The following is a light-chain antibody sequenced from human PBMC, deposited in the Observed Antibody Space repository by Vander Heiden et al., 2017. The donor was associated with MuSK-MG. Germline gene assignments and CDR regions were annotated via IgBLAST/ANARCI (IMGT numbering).Light chain of an antibody. V-gene: IGLV2-14*01. CDR1: SSAGGGYNY. Sequence: QSALNQPASVSGSPGQSITISCTGTSSAGGGYNYVSWYQQNTGTAPKLMIYEVSNWPAVVANRFSGSKSGTTSSLTISVLQAEDEADYYCSSYTSSSKNVFGTGTKVTVL. CDR2: EVS. CDR3: SSYTSSSKNV. J-gene: IGLJ1*01.